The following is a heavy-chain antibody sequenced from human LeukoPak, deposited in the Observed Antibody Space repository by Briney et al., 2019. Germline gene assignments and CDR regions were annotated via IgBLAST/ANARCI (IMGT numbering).Heavy chain of an antibody. J-gene: IGHJ3*02. V-gene: IGHV3-23*01. CDR3: AKELQWSKFLDAFDI. CDR2: ISGSGGST. Sequence: PGGSLRLSCAASGFTFSSYAMSWVRQAPGRGLEWVSAISGSGGSTYYADSVKGRFTTSRDNSKNTLYLQMNSLRGEDTAVYYCAKELQWSKFLDAFDIWGQGTMVTVSS. D-gene: IGHD3-3*01. CDR1: GFTFSSYA.